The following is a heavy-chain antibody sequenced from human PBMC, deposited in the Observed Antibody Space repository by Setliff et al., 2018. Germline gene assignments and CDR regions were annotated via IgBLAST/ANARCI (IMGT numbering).Heavy chain of an antibody. J-gene: IGHJ4*02. V-gene: IGHV4-59*01. CDR2: VPSSGSP. CDR3: ARDMGQPYYFES. D-gene: IGHD1-1*01. CDR1: GDSIIGYY. Sequence: SETLSLTCKVSGDSIIGYYWSWIRQSPGKGLDWIGYVPSSGSPNYSPSFKSRVTMSIDTSKNQFSLKLSSVTASDTAVYYCARDMGQPYYFESWGLGTLVTVSS.